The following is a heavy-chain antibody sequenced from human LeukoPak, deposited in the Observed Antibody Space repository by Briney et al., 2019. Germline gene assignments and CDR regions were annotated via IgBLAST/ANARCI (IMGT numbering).Heavy chain of an antibody. V-gene: IGHV5-51*01. J-gene: IGHJ4*02. Sequence: TGESLKISCQGSGYTFSNYWVGWVRQMPGKGLEWMGIVYPDDSDTRYSPSFQGQVTISADKSISTAYLQWNTLKASDTAMYYCARAYGATEFFEYWGQGTRVTVST. CDR1: GYTFSNYW. CDR3: ARAYGATEFFEY. D-gene: IGHD4-17*01. CDR2: VYPDDSDT.